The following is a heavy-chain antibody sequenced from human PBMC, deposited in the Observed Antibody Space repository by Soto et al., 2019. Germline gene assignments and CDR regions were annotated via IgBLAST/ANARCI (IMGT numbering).Heavy chain of an antibody. CDR2: ITSSSTNFT. J-gene: IGHJ4*02. V-gene: IGHV3-11*06. Sequence: GGSLRLSCAASGFTFSDYYMSWIRQAPGKGLEWVAYITSSSTNFTNYADSVRGRFTISRDNARDSVYLQMNSLRPEDTAVYYCVTDRGYSGYTFWGQGTQVTVSS. D-gene: IGHD5-12*01. CDR1: GFTFSDYY. CDR3: VTDRGYSGYTF.